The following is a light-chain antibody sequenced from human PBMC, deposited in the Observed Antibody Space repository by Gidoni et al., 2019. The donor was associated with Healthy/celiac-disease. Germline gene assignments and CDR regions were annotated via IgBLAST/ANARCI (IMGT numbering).Light chain of an antibody. V-gene: IGKV2-28*01. CDR2: LGS. CDR3: MQALQTPT. J-gene: IGKJ5*01. CDR1: QRLLHSNGYNY. Sequence: DIVMTQSPLSLPVTPGEPSSISCRSSQRLLHSNGYNYWDLYLQKPGESQQLLIYLGSNRASGVPDRFSCSGSGTDFTLKSSRVEAEDVGVYYCMQALQTPTFXXXTRLEIK.